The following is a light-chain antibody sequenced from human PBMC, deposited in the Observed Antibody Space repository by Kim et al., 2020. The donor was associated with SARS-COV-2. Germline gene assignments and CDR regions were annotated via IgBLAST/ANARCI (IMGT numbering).Light chain of an antibody. J-gene: IGLJ3*02. CDR3: AAWDESLSGWV. CDR2: SNK. Sequence: GQRGASECSGSSHNVGTNFVFWYQKLPGTAPKLLIYSNKQRPSGVPDRFSGSKSGTSASLAISGLRSEDEADYYCAAWDESLSGWVFGGGTQLTVL. V-gene: IGLV1-47*01. CDR1: SHNVGTNF.